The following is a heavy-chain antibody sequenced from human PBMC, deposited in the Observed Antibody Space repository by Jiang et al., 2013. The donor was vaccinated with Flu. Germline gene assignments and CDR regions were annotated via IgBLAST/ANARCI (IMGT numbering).Heavy chain of an antibody. CDR3: ARDAPPPSTVVTPAEAFDI. Sequence: PGKGLEWVANIKQDGSEKYYVDSVKGRFTISRDNAKKSLYLQMNSLRVEDTAVYYCARDAPPPSTVVTPAEAFDIWGQGTMVTVSS. V-gene: IGHV3-7*01. D-gene: IGHD4-23*01. CDR2: IKQDGSEK. J-gene: IGHJ3*02.